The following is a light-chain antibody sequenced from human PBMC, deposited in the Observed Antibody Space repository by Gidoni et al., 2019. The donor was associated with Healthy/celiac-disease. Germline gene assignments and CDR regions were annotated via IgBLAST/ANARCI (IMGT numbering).Light chain of an antibody. CDR2: GAS. CDR3: QQYGSSPRT. J-gene: IGKJ4*01. Sequence: VLTQSPGTLSLSPGERATLSCRASQSVSSSYLAWYQQKTGQAPRLLIYGASSRATGLPDRFSGSGSGTDFTLTISRLEPEDFAVYYCQQYGSSPRTFGGGTKVEIK. CDR1: QSVSSSY. V-gene: IGKV3-20*01.